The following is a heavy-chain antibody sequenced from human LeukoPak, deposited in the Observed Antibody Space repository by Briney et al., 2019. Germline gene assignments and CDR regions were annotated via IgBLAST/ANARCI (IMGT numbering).Heavy chain of an antibody. V-gene: IGHV3-30*01. CDR2: ISYDGSNK. J-gene: IGHJ5*02. CDR1: GFTFSSYA. D-gene: IGHD1-26*01. CDR3: ARIGSYSVGR. Sequence: PGGSLRLSCAASGFTFSSYAMHWVRQAPGKGLEWVAVISYDGSNKYYADSVKGRFTISRDNSKNTLYLQMNSLRAEDTAVYYCARIGSYSVGRWGQGTLVTVSS.